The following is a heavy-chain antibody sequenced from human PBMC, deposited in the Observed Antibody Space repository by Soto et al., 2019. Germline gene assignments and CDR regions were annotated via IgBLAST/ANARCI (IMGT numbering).Heavy chain of an antibody. CDR1: GFTFTSSA. CDR3: AAAYPNRYGSGILPRPASYYYYGMDV. Sequence: GASVKVSCKASGFTFTSSAVQWVRQARGQRLEWIGWIVVGSGNTNYAQKFQERVTITRDMSTSTAYMELSSLRSEDTAVYYCAAAYPNRYGSGILPRPASYYYYGMDVWGQGTTVTVSS. CDR2: IVVGSGNT. V-gene: IGHV1-58*01. J-gene: IGHJ6*02. D-gene: IGHD3-10*01.